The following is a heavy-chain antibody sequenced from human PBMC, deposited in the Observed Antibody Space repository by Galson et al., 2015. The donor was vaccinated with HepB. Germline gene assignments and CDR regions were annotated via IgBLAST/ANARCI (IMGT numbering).Heavy chain of an antibody. CDR3: ARGYSSGLTTSYYYGMDV. D-gene: IGHD6-19*01. J-gene: IGHJ6*02. V-gene: IGHV1-18*01. CDR2: VSTFNGNT. Sequence: SVKVSCKASGYSFINYGISWVRQAPGQGLEWMGWVSTFNGNTNYAQKFQGRVTMTTDTSTSTAYIDLWSLRSDDTAIYFCARGYSSGLTTSYYYGMDVWGQGTTVTVSS. CDR1: GYSFINYG.